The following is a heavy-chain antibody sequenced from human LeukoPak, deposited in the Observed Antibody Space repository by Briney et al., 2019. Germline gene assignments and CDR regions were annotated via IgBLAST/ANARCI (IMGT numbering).Heavy chain of an antibody. CDR1: GGTFSSYA. CDR2: IIPIFGTA. V-gene: IGHV1-69*05. J-gene: IGHJ5*02. D-gene: IGHD5-24*01. Sequence: SVTVSCKASGGTFSSYAISWVRQAPGQGLEWMGRIIPIFGTAHYAQQLQGRVPITTDESTRPAYIELSSLRSEDAAVYYCAVLEMATMLGFDPWGQGTLVTVSS. CDR3: AVLEMATMLGFDP.